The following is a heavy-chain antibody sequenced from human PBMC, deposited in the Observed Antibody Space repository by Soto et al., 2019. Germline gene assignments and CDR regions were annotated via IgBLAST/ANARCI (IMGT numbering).Heavy chain of an antibody. J-gene: IGHJ5*02. CDR3: SRAKFNVESDGSTFTTPLDL. CDR2: IIPDFAIT. Sequence: QVQLVQSGAEVKRPGSSVKVSCSASGDTFASYGISWVRQAPGQGLEWLGGIIPDFAITKFAQKFQDRITFTSDSSSSTTYRDLSSLSSDDTAVYYCSRAKFNVESDGSTFTTPLDLLCPGTPGPVSS. D-gene: IGHD1-1*01. CDR1: GDTFASYG. V-gene: IGHV1-69*17.